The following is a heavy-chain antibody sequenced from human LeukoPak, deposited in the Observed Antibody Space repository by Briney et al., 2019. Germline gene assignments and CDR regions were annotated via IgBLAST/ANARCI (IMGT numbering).Heavy chain of an antibody. V-gene: IGHV4-39*07. CDR3: ARVAGGASSNWFDP. CDR1: GGSISSSSYY. D-gene: IGHD6-6*01. J-gene: IGHJ5*02. CDR2: IYYSGST. Sequence: PSETLSLTCTVSGGSISSSSYYWGWIRQPPGKGLEWIGSIYYSGSTYYNPSLKSRVTISVDTSKNQFSLKLSSVTAADTAVYYCARVAGGASSNWFDPWGQGTLVTVSS.